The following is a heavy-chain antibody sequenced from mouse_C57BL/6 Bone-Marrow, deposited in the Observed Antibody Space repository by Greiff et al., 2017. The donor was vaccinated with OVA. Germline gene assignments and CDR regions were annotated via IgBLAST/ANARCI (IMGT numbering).Heavy chain of an antibody. CDR1: GYTFTSYG. CDR3: AGTAQGYYYAMDY. V-gene: IGHV1-81*01. D-gene: IGHD3-2*02. J-gene: IGHJ4*01. Sequence: QVQLQQSGAELARPGASVKLSCKASGYTFTSYGISWVKQRTGQGLEWIGEIYPRSGNTYYNEKFKGKATLTADKSSSTAYMELRSLTSEDSAVYFCAGTAQGYYYAMDYWGQGTSVTVSS. CDR2: IYPRSGNT.